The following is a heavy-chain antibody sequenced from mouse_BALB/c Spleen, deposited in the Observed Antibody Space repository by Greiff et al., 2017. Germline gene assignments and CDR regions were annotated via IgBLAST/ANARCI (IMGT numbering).Heavy chain of an antibody. V-gene: IGHV5-17*02. D-gene: IGHD1-1*01. Sequence: EVHLVESGGGLVQPGGSRKLSCAASGFTFSSFGMHWVRQAPEKGLEWVAYISSGSSTIYYADTVKGRFTISRDNPKNTLFLQMSSLRSEETAMYYCARSRGSSSRSFAYWGQGTVVTVAA. J-gene: IGHJ3*01. CDR2: ISSGSSTI. CDR1: GFTFSSFG. CDR3: ARSRGSSSRSFAY.